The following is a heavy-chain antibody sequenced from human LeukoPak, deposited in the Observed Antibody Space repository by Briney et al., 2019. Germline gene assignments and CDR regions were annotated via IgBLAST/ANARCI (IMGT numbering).Heavy chain of an antibody. CDR3: ARRSAYGSGSYYVDY. J-gene: IGHJ4*01. Sequence: ASVKVSCKASGYTFTSYDINWVRQATGRGLEWMGWMNPNSGNTGYAQKFQGRVTITRNTSITTTYMELSSLRSEDTAVYYCARRSAYGSGSYYVDYWGHRTLVTVSS. CDR2: MNPNSGNT. V-gene: IGHV1-8*03. D-gene: IGHD3-10*01. CDR1: GYTFTSYD.